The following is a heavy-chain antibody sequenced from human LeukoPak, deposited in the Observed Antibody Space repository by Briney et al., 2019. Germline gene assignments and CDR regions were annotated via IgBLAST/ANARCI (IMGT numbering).Heavy chain of an antibody. J-gene: IGHJ4*02. V-gene: IGHV4-34*01. D-gene: IGHD3-10*01. CDR2: INHSANT. CDR1: GGSFSGYY. Sequence: PSETLSLTCAVYGGSFSGYYCSWIRQTPGKGLEWIEQINHSANTNHNPSLKSRVTISVDTSKHQFSLKLSSVTAADTAVYYCARVYYYGSAPDYWGQGTLVTVSS. CDR3: ARVYYYGSAPDY.